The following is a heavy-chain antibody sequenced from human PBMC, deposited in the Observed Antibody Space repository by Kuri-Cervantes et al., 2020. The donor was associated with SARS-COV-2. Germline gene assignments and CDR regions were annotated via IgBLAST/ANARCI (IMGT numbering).Heavy chain of an antibody. V-gene: IGHV3-23*01. CDR2: ISGSGGST. CDR1: GFTFSSYA. D-gene: IGHD6-13*01. Sequence: ETLSLTCAASGFTFSSYAMSWVRQAPGKGLEWVSAISGSGGSTYYADSVKGRFTISRDNSKNTLYLQMNSLRAEDTAVYYCAKFYHSSSWYGDAFDIWGQGTMVTVSS. CDR3: AKFYHSSSWYGDAFDI. J-gene: IGHJ3*02.